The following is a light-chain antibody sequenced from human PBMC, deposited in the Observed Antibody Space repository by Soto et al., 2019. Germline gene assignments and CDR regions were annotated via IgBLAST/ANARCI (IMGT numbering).Light chain of an antibody. CDR3: QQSDSTPYT. Sequence: DIQMTHDASSLSSSVGDRVTITCRASQTISTYLNWYQQKPGKAPRLLIYDASSLLSGVPSRFSGSGSGTDFTLTIASLQPEDFSTYYCQQSDSTPYTFGQGTRLEIK. CDR2: DAS. CDR1: QTISTY. V-gene: IGKV1-39*01. J-gene: IGKJ5*01.